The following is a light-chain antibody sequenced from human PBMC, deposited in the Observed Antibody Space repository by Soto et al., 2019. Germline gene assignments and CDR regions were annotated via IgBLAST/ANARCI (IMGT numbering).Light chain of an antibody. CDR1: SSNIGSNT. V-gene: IGLV1-44*01. CDR2: SNN. J-gene: IGLJ1*01. Sequence: QSSLTQPPSASATPGQRVTISCSGSSSNIGSNTVNWYQQLPGTAPKLLIYSNNQRPSGVPDRFSGSKSGTSASLAISGLQSEDEADYYCAAWDDSLNGNYVFGTGTKVTVL. CDR3: AAWDDSLNGNYV.